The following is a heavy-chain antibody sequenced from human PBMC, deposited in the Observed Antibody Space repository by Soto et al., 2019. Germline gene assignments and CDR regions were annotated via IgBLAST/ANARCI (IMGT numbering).Heavy chain of an antibody. CDR2: IYYSGSP. Sequence: SETLSLTCTVSGGSVSSGSYYWSWIRQPPGKGLERIGYIYYSGSPNYNPSLKSRVTISVDTSKNQFSLKLSSVTAADTAVYYCARDLLYCSGGSCYSGLWFDPWGQGTLVPVSS. CDR1: GGSVSSGSYY. D-gene: IGHD2-15*01. V-gene: IGHV4-61*01. CDR3: ARDLLYCSGGSCYSGLWFDP. J-gene: IGHJ5*02.